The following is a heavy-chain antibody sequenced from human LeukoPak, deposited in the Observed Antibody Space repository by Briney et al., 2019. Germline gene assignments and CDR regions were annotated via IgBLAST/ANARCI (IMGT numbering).Heavy chain of an antibody. CDR2: INPNSGGT. V-gene: IGHV1-2*02. CDR3: ARDSSGNTYYYYYYMDV. CDR1: GYTFTGYY. D-gene: IGHD6-6*01. J-gene: IGHJ6*03. Sequence: ASVKVSCKASGYTFTGYYMHWVRQAPGQGLEWMGWINPNSGGTKYAQKFQGRVTMTRDTSISTAYMELRRLRSDDTAVYYCARDSSGNTYYYYYYMDVWGKGTTVTVSS.